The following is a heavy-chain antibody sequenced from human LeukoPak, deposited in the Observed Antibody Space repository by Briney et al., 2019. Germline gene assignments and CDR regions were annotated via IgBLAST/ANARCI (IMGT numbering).Heavy chain of an antibody. J-gene: IGHJ4*02. V-gene: IGHV1-24*01. Sequence: ASVTVSCKVSGSTLTEFSMHWVRLAPGKGLEWMGGFVPEDGETIYAQNFQGRVTMTEDTSTDTAYMELSSLTSEDTAMYYCATVAPGDLFDSWGQGTLVTVSS. D-gene: IGHD7-27*01. CDR1: GSTLTEFS. CDR2: FVPEDGET. CDR3: ATVAPGDLFDS.